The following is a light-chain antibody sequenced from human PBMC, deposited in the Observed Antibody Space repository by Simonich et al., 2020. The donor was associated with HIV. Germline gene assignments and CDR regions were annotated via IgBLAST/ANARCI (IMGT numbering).Light chain of an antibody. J-gene: IGKJ1*01. Sequence: DIQMTQSPSSLSASVGDRVTITCRASQRISNSLAWYQQKPGKAPKLLLYAASRLESGVPSRFSGSGSGTDYTLTISSLQPEDFATYYCQQYYSTNWTFGQGTKVEIK. CDR3: QQYYSTNWT. V-gene: IGKV1-NL1*01. CDR1: QRISNS. CDR2: AAS.